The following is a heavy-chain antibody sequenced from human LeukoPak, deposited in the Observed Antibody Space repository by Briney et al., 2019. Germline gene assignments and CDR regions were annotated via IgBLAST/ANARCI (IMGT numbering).Heavy chain of an antibody. Sequence: PGGSLRLSCTASGFIFSSYGMHWVRQAPGKGLEWVAYIQYDGSNEQYAHSVKGRFRISRDSSKNMLYLQMNSLRAEDTAVYYCAKADNSFNYMDVWGKGTTVTISS. CDR2: IQYDGSNE. CDR3: AKADNSFNYMDV. V-gene: IGHV3-30*02. J-gene: IGHJ6*03. D-gene: IGHD1-14*01. CDR1: GFIFSSYG.